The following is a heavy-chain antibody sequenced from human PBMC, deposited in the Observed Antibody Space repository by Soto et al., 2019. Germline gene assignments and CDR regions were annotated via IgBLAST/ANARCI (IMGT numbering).Heavy chain of an antibody. Sequence: KPSETLSLTCAVYGGSFSGYYWSWIRQPPGKGLEWIGEINHSGSTNCNPSLKSRVTISVDTSKNQFSLKLSSVTAADTAVYYCARGRGRYCSSTSCYALWTYYYYGMDVWGQGTTVTVSS. CDR2: INHSGST. D-gene: IGHD2-2*01. V-gene: IGHV4-34*01. CDR1: GGSFSGYY. CDR3: ARGRGRYCSSTSCYALWTYYYYGMDV. J-gene: IGHJ6*02.